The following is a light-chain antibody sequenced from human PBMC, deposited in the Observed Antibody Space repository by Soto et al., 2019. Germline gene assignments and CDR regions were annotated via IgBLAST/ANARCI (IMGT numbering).Light chain of an antibody. CDR1: QSISSY. CDR3: QQSSSNPLT. J-gene: IGKJ4*01. Sequence: DIQMTQSPSSLSASVGDRVTITCRVSQSISSYLNWYQQKPGKAPNLLIYSASKLHSGVPSRFSGSGSGTDFTLIISSLQPEDFATYYCQQSSSNPLTFGVGTRV. CDR2: SAS. V-gene: IGKV1-39*01.